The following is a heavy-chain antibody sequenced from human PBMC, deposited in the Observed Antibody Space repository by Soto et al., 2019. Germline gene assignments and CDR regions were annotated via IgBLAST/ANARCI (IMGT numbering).Heavy chain of an antibody. J-gene: IGHJ5*02. CDR1: GYTFTSYG. Sequence: ASVKVSCKASGYTFTSYGISWVRQAPGQGLEWMGWISAYNGNTNYAQKLQGRVTMTTDTSTSTAYMELRSLRAEDTAVYYCAKDNVVVVAANGYNWFDPWGQGTLVTVSS. V-gene: IGHV1-18*01. CDR3: AKDNVVVVAANGYNWFDP. CDR2: ISAYNGNT. D-gene: IGHD2-15*01.